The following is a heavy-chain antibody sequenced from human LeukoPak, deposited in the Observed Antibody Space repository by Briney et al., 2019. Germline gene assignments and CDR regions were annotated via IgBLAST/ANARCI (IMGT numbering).Heavy chain of an antibody. CDR2: IYYSGST. V-gene: IGHV4-59*01. CDR1: GDSISSYY. D-gene: IGHD5-18*01. J-gene: IGHJ4*01. CDR3: ARGDARGYSYGHFHFDH. Sequence: SETLSLTCTVSGDSISSYYWSWIRQPPGKGLEWIGYIYYSGSTNYNPSLKSRVTVSVDTSKNQFSLKLSSVTAADTAVYYCARGDARGYSYGHFHFDHWGHGTLVTVSS.